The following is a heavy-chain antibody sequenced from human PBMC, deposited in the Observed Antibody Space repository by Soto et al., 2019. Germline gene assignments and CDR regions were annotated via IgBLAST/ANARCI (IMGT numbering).Heavy chain of an antibody. J-gene: IGHJ6*02. CDR3: ARGNFYYGVDV. CDR1: GFTFSSYE. CDR2: ISNSGSPM. V-gene: IGHV3-48*03. Sequence: PGGSLRLSCVYSGFTFSSYEMNWVRQAPGKGLEWVSYISNSGSPMSYADSVKGRFTISRDNAKNSLYLQMNSLRAEDTAVHYCARGNFYYGVDVWGQGTTVTVSS. D-gene: IGHD4-4*01.